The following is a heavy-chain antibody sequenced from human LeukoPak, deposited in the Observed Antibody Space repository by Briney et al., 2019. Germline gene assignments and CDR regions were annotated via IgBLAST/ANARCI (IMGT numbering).Heavy chain of an antibody. Sequence: GGSLRLSCAASGFTFSSYAMHWVRQAPGKGLEWVAVISYDGSNKYYADSVKGRFTISRGNSKNTLYLQMNSLRAEDTAVYYCARGSRDFWSGYSSEYYYYGMDVWGQGTTVTVSS. J-gene: IGHJ6*02. CDR2: ISYDGSNK. V-gene: IGHV3-30-3*01. CDR3: ARGSRDFWSGYSSEYYYYGMDV. D-gene: IGHD3-3*01. CDR1: GFTFSSYA.